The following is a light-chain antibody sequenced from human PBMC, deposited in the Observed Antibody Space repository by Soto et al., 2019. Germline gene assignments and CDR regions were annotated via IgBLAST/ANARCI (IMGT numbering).Light chain of an antibody. CDR1: QAINTY. CDR3: QQSYSTLLIT. CDR2: GTS. Sequence: DIQMTQSPSFLSASVGDRVTISCRASQAINTYLNWYQQKPGKAPKLLIYGTSDLQNGVPSRFSGGGSGTDFTLTIISLQPEDFATYYCQQSYSTLLITFGQGTRREV. J-gene: IGKJ5*01. V-gene: IGKV1-39*01.